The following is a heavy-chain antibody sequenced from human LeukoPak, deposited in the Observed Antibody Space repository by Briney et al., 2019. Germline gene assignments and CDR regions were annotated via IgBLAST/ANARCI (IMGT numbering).Heavy chain of an antibody. J-gene: IGHJ4*02. CDR1: GGSFSGYY. Sequence: SETLSLTCAVCGGSFSGYYWSWIRQPPGKGLEWIGEINHSGSTNYNPSLKSRVTISVDTSKNQFPLKLSSVTAADTAVYYCARGSAFDYWGQGTLVTVSS. D-gene: IGHD3-10*01. CDR2: INHSGST. CDR3: ARGSAFDY. V-gene: IGHV4-34*01.